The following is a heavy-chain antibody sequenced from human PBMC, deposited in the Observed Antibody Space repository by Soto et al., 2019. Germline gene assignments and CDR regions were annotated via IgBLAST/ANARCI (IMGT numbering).Heavy chain of an antibody. D-gene: IGHD1-20*01. V-gene: IGHV3-23*01. CDR2: ISGSGGST. J-gene: IGHJ3*02. CDR3: AKDPPSYNWNDFDAFDI. CDR1: AFTFGSHA. Sequence: PGGSMRLSCAASAFTFGSHAMSWVSQTTGKGLEWVSAISGSGGSTYYADSVKGRFTISRDNSKNTLYLQMNSLRAEDTAVYYCAKDPPSYNWNDFDAFDIWGQRTMVTVSS.